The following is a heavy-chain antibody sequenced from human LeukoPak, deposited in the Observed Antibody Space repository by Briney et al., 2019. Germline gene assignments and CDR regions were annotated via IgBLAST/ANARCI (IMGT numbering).Heavy chain of an antibody. Sequence: PGGSLRLSCAASGFTFSSYAMHWVRQAPGKGLEWVAVISYDGSNKYYADFVKGRFIFSRDNSKNTLYLQMNTLRADDTAVYYCAREGAAIGDIVATASIDYWGQGTLVTVSS. CDR3: AREGAAIGDIVATASIDY. V-gene: IGHV3-30*04. CDR2: ISYDGSNK. D-gene: IGHD5-12*01. J-gene: IGHJ4*02. CDR1: GFTFSSYA.